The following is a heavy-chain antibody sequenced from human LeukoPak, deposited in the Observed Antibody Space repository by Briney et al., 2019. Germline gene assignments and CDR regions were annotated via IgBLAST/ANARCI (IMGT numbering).Heavy chain of an antibody. CDR1: GFTFNYFE. CDR3: ARDDYVWGSYRPLDY. Sequence: GGSLRLSCAASGFTFNYFEMNWVRQAPGKGLEWVSYISRSGITTYYADSVRGRFTISRDNSKNTLYLQMNSLRAEDTAVYYCARDDYVWGSYRPLDYWGQGTLVTVSS. V-gene: IGHV3-48*03. CDR2: ISRSGITT. D-gene: IGHD3-16*02. J-gene: IGHJ4*02.